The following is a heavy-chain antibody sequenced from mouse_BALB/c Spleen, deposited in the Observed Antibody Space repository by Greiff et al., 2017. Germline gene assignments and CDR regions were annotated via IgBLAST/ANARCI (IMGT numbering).Heavy chain of an antibody. V-gene: IGHV3-6*02. CDR2: ISYDGSN. CDR1: GYSITSGYY. D-gene: IGHD4-1*01. J-gene: IGHJ1*01. Sequence: EVKLMESGPGLVKPSQSLSLTCSVTGYSITSGYYWNWIRQFPGNQLEWMGYISYDGSNNYNPSLKNRISITRDTSKNQFFLKLNSVTTEDTATYYCASGTGWYFDVWGAGTTVTVSS. CDR3: ASGTGWYFDV.